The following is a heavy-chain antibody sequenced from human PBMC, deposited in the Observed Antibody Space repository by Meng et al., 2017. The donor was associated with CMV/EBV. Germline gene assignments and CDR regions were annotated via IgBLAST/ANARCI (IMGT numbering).Heavy chain of an antibody. CDR2: IYYSGST. CDR3: ARNKARSSSSWYHFDY. J-gene: IGHJ4*02. V-gene: IGHV4-59*01. D-gene: IGHD6-13*01. CDR1: GGSISSYY. Sequence: SETLSLTCTVSGGSISSYYWSWIRQPPGKGLEWIVYIYYSGSTNYNPSLKSRVTISVDTSKNQFSLKLSSVTAADTAVYYCARNKARSSSSWYHFDYWGQGTLVTVSS.